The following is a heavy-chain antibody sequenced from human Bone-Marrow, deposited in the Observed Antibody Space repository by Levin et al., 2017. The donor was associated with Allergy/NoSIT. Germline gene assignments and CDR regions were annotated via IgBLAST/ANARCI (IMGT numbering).Heavy chain of an antibody. CDR1: GYTFTSYG. D-gene: IGHD3-22*01. CDR2: ISAYNGNT. CDR3: ARVPPYYYDSRNPDFDY. Sequence: ASVKVSCKASGYTFTSYGISWVRQAPGQGLEWMGWISAYNGNTNYAQKLQGRVTMTTDTSTSTAYMELRSLRSDDTAVYYCARVPPYYYDSRNPDFDYWGQGTLVTVSS. J-gene: IGHJ4*02. V-gene: IGHV1-18*01.